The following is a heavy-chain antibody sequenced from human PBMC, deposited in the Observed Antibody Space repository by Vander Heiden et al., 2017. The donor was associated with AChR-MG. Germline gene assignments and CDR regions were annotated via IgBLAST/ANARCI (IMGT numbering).Heavy chain of an antibody. Sequence: QVQLQESGPGLLKPSGTLSLTCAVSGGSISSSNWGGWVRQPPGKGLEWIGEIYHSGSTNYNPSLKSRVTISVDKSKNQFSLKLSSVTAADTAVYYCARDGGTDIVVVEARDAFDIWGQGTMVTVSS. V-gene: IGHV4-4*02. J-gene: IGHJ3*02. CDR2: IYHSGST. CDR3: ARDGGTDIVVVEARDAFDI. CDR1: GGSISSSNW. D-gene: IGHD2-15*01.